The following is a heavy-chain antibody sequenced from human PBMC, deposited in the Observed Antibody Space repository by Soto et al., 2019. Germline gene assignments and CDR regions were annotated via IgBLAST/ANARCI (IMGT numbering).Heavy chain of an antibody. V-gene: IGHV2-26*04. CDR2: IFSNDEK. Sequence: QVTVKESGPVLVKPTETLTLTCTVSGFSLSNAGLGVSWIRQPPGKALEWLAHIFSNDEKSYSTSLNSRLTISKDTSKSQVVLIMTNMDPVDTATDYCASTYSASWYWFDPWGQGTLVTVSS. CDR1: GFSLSNAGLG. CDR3: ASTYSASWYWFDP. J-gene: IGHJ5*02. D-gene: IGHD6-13*01.